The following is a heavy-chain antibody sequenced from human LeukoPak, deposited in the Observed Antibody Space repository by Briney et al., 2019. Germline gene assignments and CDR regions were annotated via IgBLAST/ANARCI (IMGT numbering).Heavy chain of an antibody. CDR2: IYTSGST. Sequence: SETLSLTCTVSGGSIGSYYWSWIRQPAGKGLEWIGRIYTSGSTNYNRSLKSRVTMSVDTSKNQFSLKLSSVTAADTAVYYCARLYDYVWGSYRHNWFDPWGQGTLVTVSS. CDR3: ARLYDYVWGSYRHNWFDP. J-gene: IGHJ5*02. D-gene: IGHD3-16*02. V-gene: IGHV4-4*07. CDR1: GGSIGSYY.